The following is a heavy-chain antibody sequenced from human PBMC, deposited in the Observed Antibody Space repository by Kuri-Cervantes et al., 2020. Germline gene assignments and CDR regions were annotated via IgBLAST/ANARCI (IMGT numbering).Heavy chain of an antibody. CDR3: ARGATASLYDFDY. Sequence: GGSLRLSCAATGFTFSNAWMNWIRQAPGKGLEWLSYLSGSDSKSSSVNGRFTISRANDKKSMYLQIDSLRAEDTAVYYCARGATASLYDFDYWGQGALVTVSS. CDR1: GFTFSNAW. CDR2: LSGSDS. V-gene: IGHV3-11*04. J-gene: IGHJ4*02. D-gene: IGHD6-25*01.